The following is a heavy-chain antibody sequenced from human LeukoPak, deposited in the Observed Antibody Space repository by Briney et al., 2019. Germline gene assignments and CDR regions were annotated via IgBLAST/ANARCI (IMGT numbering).Heavy chain of an antibody. J-gene: IGHJ6*03. Sequence: GGSLRLSCAASGFTFSSYTMNWVRQPPGKGLEWVSNIGTSSTTIYYADSVKGRFTISRDNAKNSLYLQMNSLRADDTAVYYCARDIRQLNYYYYYMDVWGKGTTVTVSS. D-gene: IGHD6-6*01. V-gene: IGHV3-48*01. CDR2: IGTSSTTI. CDR1: GFTFSSYT. CDR3: ARDIRQLNYYYYYMDV.